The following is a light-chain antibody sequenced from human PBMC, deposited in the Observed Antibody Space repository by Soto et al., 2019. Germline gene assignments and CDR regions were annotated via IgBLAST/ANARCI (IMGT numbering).Light chain of an antibody. CDR2: AAS. Sequence: DIQSTQCRACLSWCGLDIVTITCRASQGISSWLAWYQQKPGKAPKLLIYAASSLQSGVPSRFSGSGSGTDFTLTISSLQTEDFATYYCQQANSTITFGQGTRLEI. CDR1: QGISSW. J-gene: IGKJ5*01. V-gene: IGKV1-12*01. CDR3: QQANSTIT.